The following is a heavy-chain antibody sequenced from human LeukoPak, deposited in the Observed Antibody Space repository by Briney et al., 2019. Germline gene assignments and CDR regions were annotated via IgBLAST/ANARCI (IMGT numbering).Heavy chain of an antibody. D-gene: IGHD2-2*02. CDR2: IIPIFGTA. CDR1: GGTFSSYA. Sequence: GSSVKVSCKASGGTFSSYAISWVRQAPGQGLGWMGGIIPIFGTANYAQKFQGRVTITTDESTSTAYMELSSLRSEDTAVYYCARGPGGPAAISGYFDYWGQGTLVTVSS. CDR3: ARGPGGPAAISGYFDY. V-gene: IGHV1-69*05. J-gene: IGHJ4*02.